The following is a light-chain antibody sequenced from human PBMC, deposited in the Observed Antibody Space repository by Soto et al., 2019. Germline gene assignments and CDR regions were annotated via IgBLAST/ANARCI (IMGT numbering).Light chain of an antibody. V-gene: IGKV1-39*01. CDR1: QSISSY. CDR2: AAS. Sequence: IQMTQSPASLSASLEDRVTITCRASQSISSYLNWYQQKPGKAPKLLIYAASSLQSGVPSRFSGSGSGTDFTLTISSLQPEDFATYYCQQSYSTRWTFGQGTKVDI. J-gene: IGKJ1*01. CDR3: QQSYSTRWT.